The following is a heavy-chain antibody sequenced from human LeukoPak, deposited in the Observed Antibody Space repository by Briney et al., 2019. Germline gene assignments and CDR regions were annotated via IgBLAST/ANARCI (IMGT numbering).Heavy chain of an antibody. D-gene: IGHD3-22*01. CDR3: AGEDNSSGYRPFDI. CDR2: INPNNGGT. J-gene: IGHJ3*02. CDR1: GYTFTGYY. Sequence: ASVKVSCKASGYTFTGYYIHWVRQAPVHVLEWMGRINPNNGGTNYAQKFQGRVTMTRDMSMSTAYMELSRLRSVDTAVYYCAGEDNSSGYRPFDICGQGTMVTVPS. V-gene: IGHV1-2*06.